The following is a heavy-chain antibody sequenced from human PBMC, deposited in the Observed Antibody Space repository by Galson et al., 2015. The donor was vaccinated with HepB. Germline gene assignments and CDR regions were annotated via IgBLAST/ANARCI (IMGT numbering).Heavy chain of an antibody. J-gene: IGHJ4*02. CDR2: VSGNGGTT. D-gene: IGHD2-2*01. CDR3: AKESPYCGSPNCRYYCSDS. CDR1: GFTFNSYA. Sequence: SLRLSCAASGFTFNSYAMSWVRQAPGKGLEWVSAVSGNGGTTYYADSVKGRFTISRDNSKNTLYQRANSRRAENTAVYYIAKESPYCGSPNCRYYCSDSWGQGILVTVSS. V-gene: IGHV3-23*01.